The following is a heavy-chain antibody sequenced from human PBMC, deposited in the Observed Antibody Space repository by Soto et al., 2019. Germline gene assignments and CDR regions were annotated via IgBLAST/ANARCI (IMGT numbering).Heavy chain of an antibody. V-gene: IGHV4-30-4*01. D-gene: IGHD4-17*01. CDR3: ASDFDYGDYASPNYYYYYGMDV. CDR1: GGSVSSGDYY. J-gene: IGHJ6*02. CDR2: IYYSGST. Sequence: SETLSLTFTVSGGSVSSGDYYWSWIRQPPGKGLEWIGYIYYSGSTYYNPSLKSRVTISVDTSKNQFSLKLSSVTAADTAVYYCASDFDYGDYASPNYYYYYGMDVWGQGTTVTVSS.